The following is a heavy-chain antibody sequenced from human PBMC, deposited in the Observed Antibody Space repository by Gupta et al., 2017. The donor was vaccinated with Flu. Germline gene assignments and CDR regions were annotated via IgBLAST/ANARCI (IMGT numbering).Heavy chain of an antibody. CDR3: ARGHWDN. V-gene: IGHV3-48*03. CDR2: ISSRAVT. Sequence: EVLLVESGGGLVQPGGSLRLSCTASGCDFNSYEMSWVRQAPGRGLEWVAFISSRAVTYYTDPVRGRFTISRDNANNLLYLQMSSLRGEDTAVYYCARGHWDNWGQGTLVTVSS. CDR1: GCDFNSYE. J-gene: IGHJ4*02.